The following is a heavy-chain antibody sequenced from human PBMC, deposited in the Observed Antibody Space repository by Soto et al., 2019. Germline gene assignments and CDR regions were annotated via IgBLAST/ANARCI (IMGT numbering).Heavy chain of an antibody. CDR3: AREPSMVRGVTPIYYYYGMDV. Sequence: ASVKVSCKASGYTFTSYGISWVRQAPGQGLEWMGRISAYNGNTNYAQKLQGRVTMTTDTSTSTAYMELRSLRSDDTAVYYCAREPSMVRGVTPIYYYYGMDVWGQGTTVTVSS. V-gene: IGHV1-18*01. CDR2: ISAYNGNT. J-gene: IGHJ6*02. CDR1: GYTFTSYG. D-gene: IGHD3-10*01.